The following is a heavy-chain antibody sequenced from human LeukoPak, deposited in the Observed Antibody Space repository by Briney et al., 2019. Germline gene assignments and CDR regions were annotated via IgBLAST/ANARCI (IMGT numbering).Heavy chain of an antibody. V-gene: IGHV4-4*07. J-gene: IGHJ5*02. CDR1: GGSISNYY. CDR2: IYTSGGT. Sequence: PSETLSLTCTVSGGSISNYYWTWIRQPAGKGLEWIGRIYTSGGTNYNPSLKSRVTMSVDMSKNQFSLKLSSVTAADTAMYYCARRSSSWKNWFDPWGQGTLVTVSS. CDR3: ARRSSSWKNWFDP. D-gene: IGHD6-13*01.